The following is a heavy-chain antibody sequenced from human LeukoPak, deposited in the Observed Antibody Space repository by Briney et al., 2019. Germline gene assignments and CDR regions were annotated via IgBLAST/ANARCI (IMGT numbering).Heavy chain of an antibody. CDR3: AKSKSPYPMDYIFDF. V-gene: IGHV3-30-3*01. Sequence: PGGSLRLSCAASGFTFSNYAMHWVRQAPGKGLEWVAVISYDGSNKYYADSVKGRFTISRDNSKNTLYVQMNSLRTDDAAVYYCAKSKSPYPMDYIFDFWGQGTRVTVSS. J-gene: IGHJ4*02. D-gene: IGHD4-11*01. CDR1: GFTFSNYA. CDR2: ISYDGSNK.